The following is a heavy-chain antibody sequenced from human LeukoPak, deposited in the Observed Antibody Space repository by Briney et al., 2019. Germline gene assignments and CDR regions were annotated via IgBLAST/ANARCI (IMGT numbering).Heavy chain of an antibody. Sequence: SETLSFTCAVYGGSFSGYYWSWIRQPPGKGLEWIGEINHSGSTNYNPSLKSRVTISVDTSKNQFSLKLSSVTAADTAVYYCARGRAAYFDHWGQGTLVTVSS. CDR2: INHSGST. CDR1: GGSFSGYY. D-gene: IGHD6-13*01. V-gene: IGHV4-34*01. CDR3: ARGRAAYFDH. J-gene: IGHJ4*02.